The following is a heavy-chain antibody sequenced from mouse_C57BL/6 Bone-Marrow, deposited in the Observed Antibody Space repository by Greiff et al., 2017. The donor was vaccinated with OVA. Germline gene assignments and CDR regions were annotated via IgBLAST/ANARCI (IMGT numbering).Heavy chain of an antibody. CDR3: ASYDGYYGFAY. CDR2: IWSGGST. D-gene: IGHD2-3*01. V-gene: IGHV2-2*01. CDR1: GFSLTSYG. Sequence: VQLKQSGPGLVQPSQSLSITCTASGFSLTSYGVHWVRQSPGKGLEWLGVIWSGGSTAYNAAFISRLGISKDNSKSQVFFKMNSLQADDTAIYYCASYDGYYGFAYWGQGTLVTVSA. J-gene: IGHJ3*01.